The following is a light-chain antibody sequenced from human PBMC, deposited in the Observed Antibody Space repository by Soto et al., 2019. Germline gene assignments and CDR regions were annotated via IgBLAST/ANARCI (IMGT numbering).Light chain of an antibody. CDR1: SGHISNA. V-gene: IGLV4-69*01. CDR3: QTWGTGIPVV. CDR2: VNSDGSH. J-gene: IGLJ7*01. Sequence: QSVLTQSPSASASLGASVKLTCTLSSGHISNAIAWHQQKPEKGPRFLMNVNSDGSHIKGDGIPDRFSGSSPGAERYLIISSLQSEDEADYYCQTWGTGIPVVFGGGTQLTVL.